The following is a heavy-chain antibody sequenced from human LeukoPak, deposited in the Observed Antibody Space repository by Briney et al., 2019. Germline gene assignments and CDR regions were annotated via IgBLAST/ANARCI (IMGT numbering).Heavy chain of an antibody. CDR3: ARVVWGSYRYAN. V-gene: IGHV4-59*01. CDR2: IYYSGST. J-gene: IGHJ4*02. D-gene: IGHD3-16*02. CDR1: GRSISSYY. Sequence: SETLSLTCTVSGRSISSYYWSWIRQPPGKGLEWIGYIYYSGSTNYNPSLKSRVTISVDTSKNQFSLKLSSVTAADTAVYYCARVVWGSYRYANWGQGTLVTVSS.